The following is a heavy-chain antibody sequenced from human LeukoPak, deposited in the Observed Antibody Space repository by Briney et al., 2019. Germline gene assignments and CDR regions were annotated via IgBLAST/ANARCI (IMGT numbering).Heavy chain of an antibody. V-gene: IGHV3-15*01. D-gene: IGHD2/OR15-2a*01. J-gene: IGHJ1*01. Sequence: GGSLRLSCAASGLTLSNSWMTWVRQAPGKGLEWVGRIKSKTDGGTTDYAAPVKGRFTISRDDSKNTLYLQMNSLRTEDTSVYYCATGLSAIVNWGQGTLVTVSS. CDR1: GLTLSNSW. CDR3: ATGLSAIVN. CDR2: IKSKTDGGTT.